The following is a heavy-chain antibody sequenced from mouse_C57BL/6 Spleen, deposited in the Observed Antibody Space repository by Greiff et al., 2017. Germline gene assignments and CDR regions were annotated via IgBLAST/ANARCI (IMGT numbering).Heavy chain of an antibody. V-gene: IGHV1-69*01. CDR3: ARVPHYSVYAMDY. J-gene: IGHJ4*01. D-gene: IGHD2-12*01. CDR1: GYTFTSYW. Sequence: QVQLKQPGAELVMPGASVKLSCKASGYTFTSYWMHWVKQRPGQGLEWIGEIDPSDSYTNYNQKFKGKSTLTVDKSSSTAYMQLSSLTSEDSAVYYCARVPHYSVYAMDYWGQGTSVTVSS. CDR2: IDPSDSYT.